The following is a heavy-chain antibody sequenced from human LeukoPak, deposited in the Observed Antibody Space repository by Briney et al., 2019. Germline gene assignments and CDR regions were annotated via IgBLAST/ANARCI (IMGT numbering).Heavy chain of an antibody. V-gene: IGHV3-66*01. Sequence: GGSLRLSCAASEFSVGSNYMTWVRQAPGKGLEWVSLIYSGGSTYYADSVKGRFTISRDNSKNTLYLQMNSLRAEDTAVYYCAKGTAYYYDSSEGITNWGQGTMVTVSS. CDR1: EFSVGSNY. CDR3: AKGTAYYYDSSEGITN. CDR2: IYSGGST. D-gene: IGHD3-22*01. J-gene: IGHJ3*01.